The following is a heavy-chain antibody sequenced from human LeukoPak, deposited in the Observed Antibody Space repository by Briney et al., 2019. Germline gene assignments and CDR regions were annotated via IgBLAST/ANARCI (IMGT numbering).Heavy chain of an antibody. J-gene: IGHJ4*02. CDR3: AKTGCTSTGCYENY. CDR1: GFTFSSYA. CDR2: ISGSRGDT. D-gene: IGHD2-2*01. Sequence: GGSLRLSCAASGFTFSSYAMSWVRQAPGKGLEWVSVISGSRGDTYYADSVKGRFTISRHNSKNTLYLQMNSLRAEDTAIYYCAKTGCTSTGCYENYWGQGTLVTVSS. V-gene: IGHV3-23*01.